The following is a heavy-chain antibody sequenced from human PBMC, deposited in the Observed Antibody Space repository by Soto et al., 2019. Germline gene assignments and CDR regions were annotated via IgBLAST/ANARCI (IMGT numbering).Heavy chain of an antibody. CDR3: AKALEKYSSSSRKSLHYYYYYYMDV. V-gene: IGHV3-23*01. D-gene: IGHD6-6*01. Sequence: GGSLRLSCAASGFTFSSYAMSWVRQAPGKGLEWVSAISGSGGSTYYADSVKGRFTISRDNSKNTLYLQMNSLRAEDTAVYYCAKALEKYSSSSRKSLHYYYYYYMDVWGKGTTVTVSS. CDR1: GFTFSSYA. J-gene: IGHJ6*03. CDR2: ISGSGGST.